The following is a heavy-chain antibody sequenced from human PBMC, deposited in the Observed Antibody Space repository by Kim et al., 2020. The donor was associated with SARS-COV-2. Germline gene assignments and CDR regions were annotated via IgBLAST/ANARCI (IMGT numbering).Heavy chain of an antibody. V-gene: IGHV3-33*05. CDR1: GFTFSSYG. J-gene: IGHJ6*01. D-gene: IGHD3-10*01. Sequence: GGSLRLSCAASGFTFSSYGMHWVRQAPGKGLEWVAVISYDGSNKYYVDSVKGRFTISIDNSKNTLYLQMNSPRAEDTAVYYFARDHRLVRGESGGMDVWG. CDR3: ARDHRLVRGESGGMDV. CDR2: ISYDGSNK.